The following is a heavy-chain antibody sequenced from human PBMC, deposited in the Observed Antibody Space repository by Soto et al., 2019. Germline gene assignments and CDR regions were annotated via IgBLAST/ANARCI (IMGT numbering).Heavy chain of an antibody. D-gene: IGHD6-6*01. J-gene: IGHJ5*02. V-gene: IGHV3-11*01. CDR2: ISSSGTAT. CDR1: GFIFRDYD. Sequence: QVHLVESGGGLVRPGGSLRLSCAASGFIFRDYDMSWIRQAPGKGLEWVSCISSSGTATYYADSVKGRFTISRDNAKNSLFVEMNRLRVEYTAVYYCARKGPRAARPNHWGQGTLVTVSS. CDR3: ARKGPRAARPNH.